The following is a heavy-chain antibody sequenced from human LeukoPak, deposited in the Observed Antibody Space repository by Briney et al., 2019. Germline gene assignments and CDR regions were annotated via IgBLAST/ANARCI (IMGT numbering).Heavy chain of an antibody. CDR1: GFTFSSYG. CDR3: GRGHWGLDY. Sequence: GGSLRLSCAASGFTFSSYGMHWVRQAPGKGLEWVAVISYDGSNKYNADSVKGRFTISRDNSKNTLYLQMNSLRAEDTAVYYCGRGHWGLDYWGQGALVTVSS. CDR2: ISYDGSNK. D-gene: IGHD7-27*01. J-gene: IGHJ4*02. V-gene: IGHV3-30*03.